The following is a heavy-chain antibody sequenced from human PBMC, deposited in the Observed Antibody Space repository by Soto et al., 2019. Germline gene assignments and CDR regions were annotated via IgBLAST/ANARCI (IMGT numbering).Heavy chain of an antibody. D-gene: IGHD3-3*01. CDR3: ARSSGGNFGIIIEGSNWFDP. V-gene: IGHV1-46*01. J-gene: IGHJ5*02. CDR2: INPHGGST. CDR1: GDTFASYY. Sequence: ASVKVSCKAPGDTFASYYLNWVRRAPGQGLEWMGVINPHGGSTKYAQKFQGRVTMTRDTSRSTVYMELRSLRSDDTAIYYCARSSGGNFGIIIEGSNWFDPWGRGTLVTVSS.